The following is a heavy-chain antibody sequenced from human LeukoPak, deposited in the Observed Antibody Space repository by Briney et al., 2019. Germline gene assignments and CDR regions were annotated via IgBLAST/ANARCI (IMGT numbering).Heavy chain of an antibody. J-gene: IGHJ4*02. Sequence: GGSLRLSCAASGFTFSDYYMSWIRQAPGKGLEWVSYIGSSGATIYYADSMKGRFTISRDNAKNSLYLQMNSVRADDTAVYYCVRVQVGHLDYWGQGTLVTVSS. CDR1: GFTFSDYY. V-gene: IGHV3-11*01. CDR3: VRVQVGHLDY. D-gene: IGHD3-16*01. CDR2: IGSSGATI.